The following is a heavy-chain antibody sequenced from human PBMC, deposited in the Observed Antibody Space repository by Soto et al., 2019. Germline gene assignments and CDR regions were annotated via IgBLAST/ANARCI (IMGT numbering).Heavy chain of an antibody. D-gene: IGHD3-10*01. CDR3: ARAGYGSGSYPQRYYYYGMDV. V-gene: IGHV3-33*01. Sequence: QVQLVESGGGVVQPGRSLRLSCAASGFTFSSYGMHWVRQAPGKGLEWVAVIWYDGSNKYYADSVKGRFTISRDNSKNTVYLKMNSLRAEDTAVYYCARAGYGSGSYPQRYYYYGMDVWGQGTTVTVSS. CDR2: IWYDGSNK. CDR1: GFTFSSYG. J-gene: IGHJ6*02.